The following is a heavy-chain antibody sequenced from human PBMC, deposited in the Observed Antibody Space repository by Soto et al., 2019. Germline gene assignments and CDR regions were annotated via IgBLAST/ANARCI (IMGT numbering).Heavy chain of an antibody. CDR2: IGTAGDP. CDR1: GFTFSSYD. J-gene: IGHJ6*02. V-gene: IGHV3-13*05. Sequence: GGSLRLSCAASGFTFSSYDMHWVRQPTGKGLEWVSAIGTAGDPYYPDSVKGRFTIYRENARNSLYLQMNSLRAGDTAVYYCARAGRYCTSTSCYTHYYCMDVWGQGTTVTVSS. D-gene: IGHD2-2*02. CDR3: ARAGRYCTSTSCYTHYYCMDV.